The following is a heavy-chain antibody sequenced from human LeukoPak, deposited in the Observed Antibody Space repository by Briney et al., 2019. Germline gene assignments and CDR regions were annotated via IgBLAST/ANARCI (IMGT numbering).Heavy chain of an antibody. J-gene: IGHJ4*02. D-gene: IGHD3-10*01. CDR3: ARGPSGSGSYLLDY. CDR2: MNPNSGNT. V-gene: IGHV1-8*01. CDR1: GYTFTSYD. Sequence: ASVKVSCKASGYTFTSYDINWVRQATGQGLEWMGWMNPNSGNTGYAQKFQGRVTMTRNTSISTAYMELSSLRSEDTAVYYCARGPSGSGSYLLDYWGQGTLVTVSS.